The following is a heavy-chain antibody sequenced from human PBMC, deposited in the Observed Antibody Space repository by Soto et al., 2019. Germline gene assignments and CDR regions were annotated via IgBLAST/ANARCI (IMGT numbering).Heavy chain of an antibody. J-gene: IGHJ4*02. CDR3: ATDRYGSGWFPSN. CDR1: GFTFSNSG. D-gene: IGHD6-19*01. Sequence: QVQLVESGGGVVQPGRSLRLSCAASGFTFSNSGMHWVRQDPGKGLEWVAVISYDGSNKYYADSVKGRFTISRDNSKNTLYLQMNSLRAEDTAVYYCATDRYGSGWFPSNWGQGTLVTVSS. V-gene: IGHV3-30*03. CDR2: ISYDGSNK.